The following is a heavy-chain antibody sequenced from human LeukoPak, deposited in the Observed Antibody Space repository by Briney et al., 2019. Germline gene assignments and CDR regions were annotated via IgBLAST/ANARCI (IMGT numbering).Heavy chain of an antibody. CDR1: GFTFSGSA. CDR2: IRSRPNNYAT. Sequence: GGSLKLSCAASGFTFSGSAMHWVRQASGKGLEWVGRIRSRPNNYATAYAASLKGRSTISRDDSKNTAYLQMNSLKTEDTAVYYCTRYGDYDDAFDIWGQGTMVTVSS. D-gene: IGHD4-17*01. V-gene: IGHV3-73*01. CDR3: TRYGDYDDAFDI. J-gene: IGHJ3*02.